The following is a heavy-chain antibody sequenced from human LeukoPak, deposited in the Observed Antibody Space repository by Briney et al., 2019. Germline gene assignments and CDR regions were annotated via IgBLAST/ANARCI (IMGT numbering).Heavy chain of an antibody. V-gene: IGHV3-23*01. D-gene: IGHD2-2*01. J-gene: IGHJ5*02. Sequence: PGGSLRHSCAASGFTFSSYVMSWVRPAPRRGLAWVSATSGSGGSTYYADSVKGLFTTCRNNSKNTLYLQMNSLRAEDTAVYYCTKDVVPAAINWSDPWGQGTLVTVSS. CDR1: GFTFSSYV. CDR3: TKDVVPAAINWSDP. CDR2: TSGSGGST.